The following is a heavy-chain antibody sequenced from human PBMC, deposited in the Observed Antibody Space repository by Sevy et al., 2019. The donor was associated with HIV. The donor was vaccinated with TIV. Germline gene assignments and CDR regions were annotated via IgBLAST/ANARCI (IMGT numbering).Heavy chain of an antibody. CDR2: ISGSGGRT. CDR3: VKAVYASKVVVTNGFDY. V-gene: IGHV3-23*01. J-gene: IGHJ4*02. D-gene: IGHD3-22*01. CDR1: GFTFGTYA. Sequence: GGSLRLSCAAPGFTFGTYAMSWVRQAPGKGLEWVSTISGSGGRTYYADSVKGRFTISRDNSKNTLYLQMNSLRAEDTAVYYCVKAVYASKVVVTNGFDYWGQGTLVTVSS.